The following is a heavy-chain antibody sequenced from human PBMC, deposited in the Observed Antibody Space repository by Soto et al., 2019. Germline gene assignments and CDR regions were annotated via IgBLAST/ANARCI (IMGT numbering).Heavy chain of an antibody. CDR2: IYSGGST. V-gene: IGHV3-53*01. CDR1: GFTVSSNY. CDR3: AREGQDGYNYGGYFDY. Sequence: EVQLVESGGGLIQPGGSLRLSCAASGFTVSSNYMSWVRQAPGKGLEWVSVIYSGGSTYYADSVKGRFTISRDNSKNTLYLQMNSLRAEDTAVYYCAREGQDGYNYGGYFDYWGQGTLVTVSS. D-gene: IGHD5-12*01. J-gene: IGHJ4*02.